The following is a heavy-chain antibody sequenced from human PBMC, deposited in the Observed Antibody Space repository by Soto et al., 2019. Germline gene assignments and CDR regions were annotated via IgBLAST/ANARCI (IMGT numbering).Heavy chain of an antibody. J-gene: IGHJ4*02. CDR1: GFTFSSYS. CDR3: ARGVEMATTPFDY. V-gene: IGHV3-21*01. Sequence: GGSLRPSCAASGFTFSSYSMNWVRQAPGKGLEWVSSISSSSSYIYYVDSVKGRFTISRDNAKNSLYLQMNSLRAEDTAVYYCARGVEMATTPFDYWGQGTLVTVSS. CDR2: ISSSSSYI. D-gene: IGHD1-26*01.